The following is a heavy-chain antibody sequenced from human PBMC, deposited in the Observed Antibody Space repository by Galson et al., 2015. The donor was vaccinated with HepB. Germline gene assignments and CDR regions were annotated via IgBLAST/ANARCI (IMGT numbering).Heavy chain of an antibody. CDR3: AKDLGIADRVNPQY. J-gene: IGHJ4*02. Sequence: SLRLSCAASGFTFSSYGMHWVRQAPGKGLEWVGVISYDGSNKYYADSVKGRFTISRDNSKNTLYLQMNSLRAEDTAVYYCAKDLGIADRVNPQYWGQGTLVTVSS. CDR2: ISYDGSNK. D-gene: IGHD6-13*01. CDR1: GFTFSSYG. V-gene: IGHV3-30*18.